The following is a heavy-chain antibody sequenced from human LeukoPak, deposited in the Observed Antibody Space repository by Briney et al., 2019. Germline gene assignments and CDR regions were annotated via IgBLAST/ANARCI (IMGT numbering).Heavy chain of an antibody. V-gene: IGHV4-59*08. CDR1: DGSNSSYY. CDR3: ARHRSPYGDAFDI. J-gene: IGHJ3*02. D-gene: IGHD4-17*01. CDR2: IYFSGST. Sequence: SETLSLTCTVSDGSNSSYYWSWIRQPPGTGLEWIGYIYFSGSTNYNPSLKSRVTISVDTSKNQFSLKLSSVTAADTALYDCARHRSPYGDAFDIWGQGTMVTVSS.